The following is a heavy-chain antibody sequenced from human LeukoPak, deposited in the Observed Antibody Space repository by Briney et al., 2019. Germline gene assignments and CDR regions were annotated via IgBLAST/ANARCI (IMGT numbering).Heavy chain of an antibody. J-gene: IGHJ4*02. CDR3: ARAGGYSYGYDY. CDR2: IYHSGST. D-gene: IGHD5-18*01. CDR1: GYSISSGYY. V-gene: IGHV4-38-2*02. Sequence: SETLSLTCTVSGYSISSGYYWGWIRQPPGKGLEWIGSIYHSGSTNYNPSLKSRVTISVDTSKNQFSLKLSSVTAADTAVYYCARAGGYSYGYDYWGQGTLVAVSS.